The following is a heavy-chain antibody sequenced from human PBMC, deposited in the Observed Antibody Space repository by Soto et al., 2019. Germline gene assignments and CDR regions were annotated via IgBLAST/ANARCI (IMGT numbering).Heavy chain of an antibody. CDR1: GYSFTTYW. CDR3: ARKDIAGNSVDF. V-gene: IGHV5-51*01. J-gene: IGHJ4*02. D-gene: IGHD6-13*01. Sequence: GESLKISCKASGYSFTTYWIGWVRQMPGKGLEWMGIIYPGDSDTRYSPAFQGQVTISADKSISTAYLQWSSLKASDSAMFYCARKDIAGNSVDFWGQGTLVTVSS. CDR2: IYPGDSDT.